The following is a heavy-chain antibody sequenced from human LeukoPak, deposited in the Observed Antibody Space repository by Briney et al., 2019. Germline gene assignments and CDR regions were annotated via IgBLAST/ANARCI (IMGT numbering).Heavy chain of an antibody. CDR2: INHSGST. D-gene: IGHD4-23*01. Sequence: SETLSLTCAVYGGSFSGYYWSWIRQPLEKGLEWIGQINHSGSTNYIPSLKSRVTISVDTSKKQFSLKLSSVTAADTAVYYCARVKVPTTVVTSPRLYYFDYWGQGTLVTVSS. J-gene: IGHJ4*02. CDR3: ARVKVPTTVVTSPRLYYFDY. V-gene: IGHV4-34*01. CDR1: GGSFSGYY.